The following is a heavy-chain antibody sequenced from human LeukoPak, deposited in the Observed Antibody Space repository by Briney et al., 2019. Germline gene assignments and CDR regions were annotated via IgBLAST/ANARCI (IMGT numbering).Heavy chain of an antibody. Sequence: GGSPRLSCAASGFTFSSHAMSWVRQAPGKGLEWVSAISGSGGSTYYADSVKGRFTISRDNSKNTLYLQMNSLRAEDTAVYYCAKDRFPGSGYGYFDYWGQGTLVTVSS. D-gene: IGHD3-22*01. V-gene: IGHV3-23*01. J-gene: IGHJ4*02. CDR2: ISGSGGST. CDR3: AKDRFPGSGYGYFDY. CDR1: GFTFSSHA.